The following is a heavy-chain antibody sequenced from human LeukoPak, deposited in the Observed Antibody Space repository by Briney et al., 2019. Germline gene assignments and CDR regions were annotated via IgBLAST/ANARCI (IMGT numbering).Heavy chain of an antibody. V-gene: IGHV3-30*02. D-gene: IGHD3-22*01. CDR1: GFTFSSYG. J-gene: IGHJ4*02. CDR2: IRYDGSNK. CDR3: AKDYYYDSSGYYYA. Sequence: GGSLRLSCAASGFTFSSYGMHWVRQAPGKGLEWVAFIRYDGSNKYYADSVKGRFTISRDNSKNTLYLQMNSLRAEDTAVYYCAKDYYYDSSGYYYAWGQGTLATVSS.